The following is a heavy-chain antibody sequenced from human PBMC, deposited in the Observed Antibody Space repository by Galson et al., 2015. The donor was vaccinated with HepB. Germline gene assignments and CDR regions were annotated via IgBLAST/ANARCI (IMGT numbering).Heavy chain of an antibody. Sequence: SVKVSCKASGYTFTSYYMHWVRQAPGQGLEWMGMINPSGGSTSYAQRFQGRVTMTRDTSTSTVYMELSSLRSEDTAVCYCARERELGIAPFDYWGQGTLVTVSS. J-gene: IGHJ4*02. CDR1: GYTFTSYY. D-gene: IGHD7-27*01. V-gene: IGHV1-46*01. CDR3: ARERELGIAPFDY. CDR2: INPSGGST.